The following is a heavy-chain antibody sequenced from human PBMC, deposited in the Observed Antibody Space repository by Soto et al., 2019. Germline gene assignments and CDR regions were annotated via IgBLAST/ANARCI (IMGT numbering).Heavy chain of an antibody. CDR2: IDHSGST. D-gene: IGHD1-20*01. CDR3: ARGDNWNDADAFDI. J-gene: IGHJ3*02. CDR1: GGSFSGYY. V-gene: IGHV4-34*01. Sequence: PSETLSLTCGVYGGSFSGYYWSWIRQPPGKGLEWIGEIDHSGSTNYNPSLKSRVSISVDTSKRQFSLKLSSVTAADTAVYYCARGDNWNDADAFDIWGQGTMVTVSS.